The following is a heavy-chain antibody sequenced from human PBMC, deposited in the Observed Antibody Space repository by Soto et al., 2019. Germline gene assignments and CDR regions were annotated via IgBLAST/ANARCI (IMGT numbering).Heavy chain of an antibody. CDR1: GFTFSSYW. Sequence: EVQLVESGGGLVQPGGSLRLSCAASGFTFSSYWMHWVRQAPGKGLVWVSRINSDGSSTSYADSVKGRFTISRDNAKNTLYLQMNSLRAEDMAVYYCARATSSLVPYYFDYWGQGTLVTVSS. CDR3: ARATSSLVPYYFDY. CDR2: INSDGSST. D-gene: IGHD4-4*01. J-gene: IGHJ4*02. V-gene: IGHV3-74*01.